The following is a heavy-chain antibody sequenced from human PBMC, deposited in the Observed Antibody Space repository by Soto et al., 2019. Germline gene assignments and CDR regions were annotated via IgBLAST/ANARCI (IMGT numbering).Heavy chain of an antibody. CDR1: GFTVSSNY. CDR2: IYSGGST. J-gene: IGHJ3*02. V-gene: IGHV3-66*01. D-gene: IGHD3-10*01. CDR3: ARVALLDPVDAFDI. Sequence: EVQLVESGGGLVQPGGSLRLSCAASGFTVSSNYMSWVRQAPGKGLEWVSVIYSGGSTYYADSVKGRFTISRDNSKNTLYLQMKSLRAEDTAVYYCARVALLDPVDAFDIWGQGTMVTVSS.